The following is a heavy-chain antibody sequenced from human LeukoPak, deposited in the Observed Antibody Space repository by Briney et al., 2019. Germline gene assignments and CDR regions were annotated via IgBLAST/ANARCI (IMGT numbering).Heavy chain of an antibody. Sequence: GGSLRLSCAASGFTFSSYGMHWIRQAQGKGLERVAFIRYDGSNKYYADSVKGRFTISRDNSKNTLYLQMNSLRAEDTAVYYCASTMAWSYYNYGMDVWGQGTTVTVSS. V-gene: IGHV3-30*02. CDR1: GFTFSSYG. CDR3: ASTMAWSYYNYGMDV. J-gene: IGHJ6*01. D-gene: IGHD3-10*01. CDR2: IRYDGSNK.